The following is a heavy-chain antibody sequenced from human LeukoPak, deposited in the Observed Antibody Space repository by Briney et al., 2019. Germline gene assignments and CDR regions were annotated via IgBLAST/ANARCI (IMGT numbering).Heavy chain of an antibody. Sequence: ASVKVSCKASGYTFIDYFIHWVRQAPGQGLEWMERINSNSGGTEYAQKFQGRVTMTRDTSISTAYMELSRLTSDDTAVYYCARDFSSTSNWELDYWGQGTLVTVSS. CDR3: ARDFSSTSNWELDY. J-gene: IGHJ4*02. V-gene: IGHV1-2*06. CDR1: GYTFIDYF. CDR2: INSNSGGT. D-gene: IGHD7-27*01.